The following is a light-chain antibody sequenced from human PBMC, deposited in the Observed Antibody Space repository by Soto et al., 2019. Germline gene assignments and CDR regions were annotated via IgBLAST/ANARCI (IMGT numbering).Light chain of an antibody. CDR1: QSVSSN. V-gene: IGKV3-15*01. CDR3: QQHNNWPPWT. CDR2: GAF. Sequence: EIVMTQSPATLSVSPGERATLSCRASQSVSSNLAWYQQKPVQAPRLLNYGAFTRATDIPARVSGSGSGTEFTLTISSLQSEDFAVYYCQQHNNWPPWTFGQGTKVESK. J-gene: IGKJ1*01.